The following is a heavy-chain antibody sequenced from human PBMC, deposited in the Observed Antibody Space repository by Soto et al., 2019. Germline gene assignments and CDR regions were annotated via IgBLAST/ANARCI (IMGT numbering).Heavy chain of an antibody. CDR3: VSATYYTFWTIKS. V-gene: IGHV4-30-4*01. CDR2: MHKNGST. CDR1: GGSISSCDYY. Sequence: SEPLSRTFTFSGGSISSCDYYWSWIRQPPVKVLEWINYMHKNGSTYYNPSLKSRVNKSLYTSRRQFSLTLRSVTAADTAVYYCVSATYYTFWTIKSWGQGTLDNVSS. D-gene: IGHD3-3*01. J-gene: IGHJ5*02.